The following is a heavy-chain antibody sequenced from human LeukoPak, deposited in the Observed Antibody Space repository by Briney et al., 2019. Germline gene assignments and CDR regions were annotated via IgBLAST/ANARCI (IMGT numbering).Heavy chain of an antibody. CDR3: ARDSFRGSYSDY. D-gene: IGHD1-26*01. V-gene: IGHV3-74*01. Sequence: PGGSLRLSCATSGFTFTTFWMHWVRQAPGKGLVWVSRINHDGSSTNYADSVKGRFTISRDNAKNTVFLQMNSLRAEDTAVYYCARDSFRGSYSDYWGQGTLVTVSS. J-gene: IGHJ4*02. CDR2: INHDGSST. CDR1: GFTFTTFW.